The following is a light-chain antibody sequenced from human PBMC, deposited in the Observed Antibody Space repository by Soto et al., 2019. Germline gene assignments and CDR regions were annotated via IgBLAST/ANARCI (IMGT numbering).Light chain of an antibody. CDR1: QSVSNSF. CDR2: GAS. CDR3: HRYGSPPST. J-gene: IGKJ1*01. V-gene: IGKV3-20*01. Sequence: EIQLTQSPGTLSSSPGERATLSCRASQSVSNSFLAWYQQAPSLAPRLLYSGASIRATGIPRWFSGSGSRAYVILTSSILEAEYLTVYCCHRYGSPPSTFGQGTKVDI.